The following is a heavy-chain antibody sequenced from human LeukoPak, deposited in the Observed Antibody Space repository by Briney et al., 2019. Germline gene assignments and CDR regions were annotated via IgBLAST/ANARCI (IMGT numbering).Heavy chain of an antibody. CDR1: GGSFSGYY. CDR3: ARAGRGYCSSTSCRTTYYFDY. CDR2: INHSGST. V-gene: IGHV4-34*01. Sequence: SETLSLTCAVYGGSFSGYYWSWIRQPPGKGLEWIGEINHSGSTNYNPSLKSRVTISVDTSKNQFSLKLSSVTAAGTAVYYCARAGRGYCSSTSCRTTYYFDYWGQGTLVTVSS. D-gene: IGHD2-2*01. J-gene: IGHJ4*02.